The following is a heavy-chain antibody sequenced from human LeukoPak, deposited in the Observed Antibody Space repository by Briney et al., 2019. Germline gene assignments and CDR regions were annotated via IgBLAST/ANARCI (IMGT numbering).Heavy chain of an antibody. CDR2: TYYRSKWYH. CDR3: AKGYSMSY. CDR1: GDSVSNTTTA. Sequence: SQTLSLTCAISGDSVSNTTTAWNWIRQSPSRGLEWLGRTYYRSKWYHEYAISVRSRIIINSDTSKNQFSLHLNSVTPNDTAVYYCAKGYSMSYWGQGTLVTVSS. D-gene: IGHD5-12*01. J-gene: IGHJ4*02. V-gene: IGHV6-1*01.